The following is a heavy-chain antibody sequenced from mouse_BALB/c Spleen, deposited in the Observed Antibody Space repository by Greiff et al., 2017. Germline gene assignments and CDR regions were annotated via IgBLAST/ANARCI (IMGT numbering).Heavy chain of an antibody. J-gene: IGHJ4*01. V-gene: IGHV1-14*01. Sequence: LVESGPELVKPGASVKMSCKASGYTFTSYVMHWVKQKPGQGLEWIGYINPYNDGTKYNEKFKGKATLTSDKSSSTAYMELSSLTSEDSAVYYCARPYGNYPYYAMDYWGQGTSVTVSS. CDR2: INPYNDGT. CDR1: GYTFTSYV. CDR3: ARPYGNYPYYAMDY. D-gene: IGHD2-1*01.